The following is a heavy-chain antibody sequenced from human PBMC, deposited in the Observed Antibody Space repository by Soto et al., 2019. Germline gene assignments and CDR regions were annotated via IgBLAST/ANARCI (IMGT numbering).Heavy chain of an antibody. V-gene: IGHV1-2*02. CDR1: GYPVTAYY. CDR2: INPATGAA. D-gene: IGHD3-3*01. J-gene: IGHJ3*02. Sequence: QLHLVQSGAVVKKPGASVTVSCSASGYPVTAYYMHWVRQAPGRGSEWMGGINPATGAAKYTQTFQGGVTMTRDTSTSTVFMELSGLTSEDTAVSYCARGGGVGVAGSAAFDMWGQGTLVTVSS. CDR3: ARGGGVGVAGSAAFDM.